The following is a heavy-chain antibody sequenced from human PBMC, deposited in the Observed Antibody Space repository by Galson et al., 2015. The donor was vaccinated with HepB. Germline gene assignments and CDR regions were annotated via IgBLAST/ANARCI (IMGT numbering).Heavy chain of an antibody. Sequence: SLRLSCAASGFTFSSYAMHWVRQAPGKGLEWVAVISYDGSNKYYADSVKGRFTISRDNSKNTLYLQMNSLRAEDTAVYYCASRSVRLLWFGELLFLDYWGQGTLVTVSS. D-gene: IGHD3-10*01. V-gene: IGHV3-30-3*01. CDR2: ISYDGSNK. J-gene: IGHJ4*02. CDR3: ASRSVRLLWFGELLFLDY. CDR1: GFTFSSYA.